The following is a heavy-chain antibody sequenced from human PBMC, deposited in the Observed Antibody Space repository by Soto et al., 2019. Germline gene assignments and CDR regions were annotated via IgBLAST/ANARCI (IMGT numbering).Heavy chain of an antibody. Sequence: SETLSLTCTVSGGSISSYYWSWIRQPPGKGLEWIGYIYYSGSTNYNPSLKSRVTISVDTSKNQFSLKLSSVTAADTAVYYCAREYCSSTSCPFDYWGQGTLVTVSS. CDR1: GGSISSYY. CDR3: AREYCSSTSCPFDY. D-gene: IGHD2-2*01. CDR2: IYYSGST. J-gene: IGHJ4*02. V-gene: IGHV4-59*01.